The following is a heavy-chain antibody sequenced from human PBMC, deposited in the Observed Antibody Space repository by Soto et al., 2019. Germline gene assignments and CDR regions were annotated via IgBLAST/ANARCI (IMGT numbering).Heavy chain of an antibody. CDR1: GFTFNSYY. V-gene: IGHV3-7*03. CDR3: VRDWRDCYDHSFNH. Sequence: EVQLVESGGGLVQPGGSLRLSCAASGFTFNSYYMSWVRQAPGEGLEWVANIKPDGSEKYYVDSVEGRFTISRDNARNSLYLQMNSLRAEDTAVYYCVRDWRDCYDHSFNHWGQGTPVTVSS. J-gene: IGHJ4*02. CDR2: IKPDGSEK. D-gene: IGHD2-21*01.